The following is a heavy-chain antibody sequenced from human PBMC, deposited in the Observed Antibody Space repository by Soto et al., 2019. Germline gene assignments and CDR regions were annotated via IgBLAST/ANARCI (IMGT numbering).Heavy chain of an antibody. D-gene: IGHD3-16*01. V-gene: IGHV3-33*01. CDR3: ARDMNDNAYFD. J-gene: IGHJ4*02. CDR1: GFIFSGNG. CDR2: IWFDGSQQ. Sequence: QVQLVESGGGVVQPGRSLRLSCAASGFIFSGNGMHWGRQAPGKGLEWVAMIWFDGSQQRYADSVQGRFIISRDNSKSRLDLEMNSLRVEDTAVYYCARDMNDNAYFDWGQGTLVTVSS.